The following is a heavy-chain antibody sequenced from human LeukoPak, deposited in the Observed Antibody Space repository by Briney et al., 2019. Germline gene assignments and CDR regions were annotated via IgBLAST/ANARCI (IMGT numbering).Heavy chain of an antibody. V-gene: IGHV3-66*01. J-gene: IGHJ4*02. CDR1: EFSVGSNY. CDR2: IYSGGST. D-gene: IGHD6-19*01. Sequence: GGSLRLSCAASEFSVGSNYMTWVRQAPGKGLEWVSLIYSGGSTYYADSVKGRFTISRDSSKNTLYLQVNSLRAEDTAVYYCAKDSWYSSGWYYLDYWGQGTLVTVSS. CDR3: AKDSWYSSGWYYLDY.